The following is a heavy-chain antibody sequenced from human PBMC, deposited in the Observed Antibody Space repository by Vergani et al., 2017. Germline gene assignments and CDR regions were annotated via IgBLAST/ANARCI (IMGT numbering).Heavy chain of an antibody. V-gene: IGHV3-23*01. D-gene: IGHD3-9*01. J-gene: IGHJ4*02. Sequence: EVQLLESGGGLVQPGGSLRLSCAASGFAFSSFGMTWVRQTPDKGLEWVSSLSGGGSTTYYADSVKGRFTISRDNSKNTLYLQMNSLKTEDTAVYYCTTPTKWELRYYFDYWGQGTLVTVSS. CDR3: TTPTKWELRYYFDY. CDR2: LSGGGSTT. CDR1: GFAFSSFG.